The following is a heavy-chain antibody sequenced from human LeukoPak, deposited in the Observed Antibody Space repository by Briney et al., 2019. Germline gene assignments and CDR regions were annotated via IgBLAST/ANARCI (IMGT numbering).Heavy chain of an antibody. J-gene: IGHJ5*02. Sequence: PGGSLRLSCAASGFTFSKYGMHWVRQAPGKGLEWVAVIWFDGIKTNHADSVKGRFTVSRDNSKNTLFLQMNSLRAEDTAVYFCVRDYCSGGSCYESKWFDPWGQGTLVTVSS. CDR2: IWFDGIKT. V-gene: IGHV3-33*01. D-gene: IGHD2-15*01. CDR1: GFTFSKYG. CDR3: VRDYCSGGSCYESKWFDP.